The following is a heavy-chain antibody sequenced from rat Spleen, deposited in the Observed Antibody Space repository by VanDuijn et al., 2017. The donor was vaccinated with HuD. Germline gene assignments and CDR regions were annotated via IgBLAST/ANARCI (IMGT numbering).Heavy chain of an antibody. CDR2: ISYDGIST. CDR3: ARNMYTTDYWYFDF. D-gene: IGHD1-6*01. V-gene: IGHV5-29*01. J-gene: IGHJ1*01. Sequence: EVQLVESGGGLVQPGRSLKLSCAASGFTFSDYVMSWVRQVPTKGLEWVATISYDGISTYYRDSVRGRFTISRDNAKSTLYLQMDSLRSEDTATYYCARNMYTTDYWYFDFWGPGTMVTVSS. CDR1: GFTFSDYV.